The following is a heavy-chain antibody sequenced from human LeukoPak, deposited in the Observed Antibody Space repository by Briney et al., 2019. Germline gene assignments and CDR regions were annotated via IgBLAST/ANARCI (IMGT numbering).Heavy chain of an antibody. D-gene: IGHD4-17*01. Sequence: QSGGSLRLSCAASGFTFSNYAMNWVRQAPGKGLEWVSIITGSGTGTYFAGSVKGRFTISRDNSKDMLYLQMNYLRAEDTAVYYCARAWSAGLRLYYFNSWGQGTLVTVSS. CDR1: GFTFSNYA. CDR3: ARAWSAGLRLYYFNS. J-gene: IGHJ4*02. V-gene: IGHV3-23*01. CDR2: ITGSGTGT.